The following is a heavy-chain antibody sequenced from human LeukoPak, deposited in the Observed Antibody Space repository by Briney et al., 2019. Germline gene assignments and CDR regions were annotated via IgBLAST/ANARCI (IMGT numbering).Heavy chain of an antibody. CDR3: AGTYWSGYYFFSLNYYGMDV. D-gene: IGHD3-3*01. J-gene: IGHJ6*02. CDR2: ISSSGSTI. CDR1: GFTFSDYY. Sequence: PGGSLRLSCAASGFTFSDYYVSWIRQAPGKGLEWVSYISSSGSTIYYADSVKGRFTISRDNAKNSLYLQMNSLRAEDTAVYYCAGTYWSGYYFFSLNYYGMDVWGQGTTVTVSS. V-gene: IGHV3-11*01.